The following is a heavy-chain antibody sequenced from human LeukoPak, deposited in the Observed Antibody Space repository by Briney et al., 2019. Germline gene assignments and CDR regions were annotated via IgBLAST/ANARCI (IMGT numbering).Heavy chain of an antibody. Sequence: PSETLSLTCIVSGVSIRSDTYYWGWIRQPPGKGLEWIGNYHNGNSYYNPSLKSRLTISEDTSGNQFSLRVTSVTAADTAVYYCARLWDSTGLYFYYYMDVWGEGTTVTVSS. CDR2: YHNGNS. D-gene: IGHD6-25*01. CDR1: GVSIRSDTYY. CDR3: ARLWDSTGLYFYYYMDV. J-gene: IGHJ6*03. V-gene: IGHV4-39*01.